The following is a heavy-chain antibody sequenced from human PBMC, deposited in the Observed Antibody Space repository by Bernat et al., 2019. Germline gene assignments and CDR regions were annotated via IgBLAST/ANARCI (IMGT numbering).Heavy chain of an antibody. Sequence: QVQLVQSGAEVKKPGASVKVSCKASGYTFTIYYIHWVRQAPGQGLEWMGIINGGSGSTSQDQKFQGRVTLTRERSTSTVYREMSRLRCEGTAVYYCVRGGWGGYDRGADYWGQGTPVTVS. V-gene: IGHV1-46*01. CDR2: INGGSGST. CDR3: VRGGWGGYDRGADY. CDR1: GYTFTIYY. J-gene: IGHJ4*02. D-gene: IGHD5-12*01.